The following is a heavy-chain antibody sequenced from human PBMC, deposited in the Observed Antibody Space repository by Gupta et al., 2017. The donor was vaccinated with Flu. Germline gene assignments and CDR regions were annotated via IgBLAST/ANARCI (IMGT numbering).Heavy chain of an antibody. CDR1: GFSLSTSGVG. CDR3: AHRQYDSSGERFDC. J-gene: IGHJ4*02. V-gene: IGHV2-5*01. D-gene: IGHD3-22*01. Sequence: QITFKQSGPTLGKPPQTLTLTCPFSGFSLSTSGVGVGWIRQPPGKALEWLALLYWNDDKRYSPSLKTRLTITKDTSKNQVVLTMTNMDPVDTATYYCAHRQYDSSGERFDCWGQGTLVTVSS. CDR2: LYWNDDK.